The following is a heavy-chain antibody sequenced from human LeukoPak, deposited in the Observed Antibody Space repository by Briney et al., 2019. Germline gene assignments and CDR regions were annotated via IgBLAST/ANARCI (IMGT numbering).Heavy chain of an antibody. CDR2: ISSSSSYI. Sequence: GGSLRLSCAASGFTFGSYSMNWVRQAPGKGLEWVSSISSSSSYIYYADSVKGRFTISRDNAKNSLYLQMNSLRAEDTAVYYCAREVSSSWYGHSDYWGQGTLVTVSS. J-gene: IGHJ4*02. D-gene: IGHD6-13*01. V-gene: IGHV3-21*01. CDR3: AREVSSSWYGHSDY. CDR1: GFTFGSYS.